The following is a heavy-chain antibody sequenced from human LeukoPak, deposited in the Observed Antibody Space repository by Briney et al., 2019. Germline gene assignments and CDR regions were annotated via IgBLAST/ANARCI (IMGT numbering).Heavy chain of an antibody. D-gene: IGHD6-19*01. CDR2: IKQDGSEK. J-gene: IGHJ4*02. CDR1: GFTFSSYW. Sequence: GGSLRLSCAASGFTFSSYWMSWVRQAPGKGPEWVANIKQDGSEKYYVDSVKGRFTISRDNAKNSLYLQMNSLRAEDTAVYYCARVNEQWLAPPFDYWGQGTLATVSS. V-gene: IGHV3-7*01. CDR3: ARVNEQWLAPPFDY.